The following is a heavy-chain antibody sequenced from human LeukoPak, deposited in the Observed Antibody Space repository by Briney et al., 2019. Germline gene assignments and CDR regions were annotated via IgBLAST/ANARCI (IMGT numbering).Heavy chain of an antibody. CDR3: AKADEMNMDY. D-gene: IGHD2/OR15-2a*01. V-gene: IGHV3-33*06. Sequence: GGSLRLSCAASGFSFSRYGMHWVRQAPGKGLEWVAVIWYDGSIKYYADSVKGRFTISKDNSKNTLDLQMNSLRAEDTAVYYCAKADEMNMDYWGQGTLVTVSS. CDR1: GFSFSRYG. CDR2: IWYDGSIK. J-gene: IGHJ4*02.